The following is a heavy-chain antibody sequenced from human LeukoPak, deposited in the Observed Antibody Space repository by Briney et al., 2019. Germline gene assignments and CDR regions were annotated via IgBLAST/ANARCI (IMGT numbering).Heavy chain of an antibody. CDR2: ISSSSSYI. Sequence: GGSLRLSCAASGFTFNSYSMNWVRQAPGKGLEWVSSISSSSSYIYYADSVKGRFTISRDNAKNSLYLQMNSLRAEDTAVYYCARVGAIDAFDIWGQGTMVTVSS. J-gene: IGHJ3*02. D-gene: IGHD1-26*01. V-gene: IGHV3-21*01. CDR3: ARVGAIDAFDI. CDR1: GFTFNSYS.